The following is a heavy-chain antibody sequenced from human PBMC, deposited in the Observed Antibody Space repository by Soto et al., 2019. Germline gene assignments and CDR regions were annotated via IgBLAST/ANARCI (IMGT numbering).Heavy chain of an antibody. J-gene: IGHJ6*02. CDR3: AGYCSSTSCYFSRVAYYYGMDV. Sequence: SVKVCCKASGGTFSSYAISWGRQAPGQGHEWMGGIIPIFCTANYAQKFQGRVTVTADESTSTAYMELSSLSSEDTAVYYCAGYCSSTSCYFSRVAYYYGMDVWG. CDR2: IIPIFCTA. CDR1: GGTFSSYA. V-gene: IGHV1-69*13. D-gene: IGHD2-2*01.